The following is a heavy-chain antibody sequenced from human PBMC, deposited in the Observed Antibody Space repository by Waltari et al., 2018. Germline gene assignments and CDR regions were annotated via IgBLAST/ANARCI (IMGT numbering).Heavy chain of an antibody. Sequence: EVQLVESGGGLVQPGGSLRPSCAASGFTFSTYSMNWVRQAPGKGLEWVSYISSSTSTTYYADSVKGRFTISRDNAKNSLYLQMNSLRAEDTAVYYCARGRDGYSQDVFDIWGQGTMVSVSS. CDR3: ARGRDGYSQDVFDI. D-gene: IGHD5-18*01. CDR2: ISSSTSTT. J-gene: IGHJ3*02. V-gene: IGHV3-48*01. CDR1: GFTFSTYS.